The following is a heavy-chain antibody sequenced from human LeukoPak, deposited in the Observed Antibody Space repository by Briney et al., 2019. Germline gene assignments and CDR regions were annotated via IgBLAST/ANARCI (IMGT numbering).Heavy chain of an antibody. Sequence: PGGSLRLSCAASGFTFSSYAMSWVRQAPGKGLEWVSAIGGSGGSTYYADSVKGRFTISRDNTKNTLYLQMNSLRADDTAVYYCAKLSLDDYGDYGDLDHWGQGTLVTVSS. CDR3: AKLSLDDYGDYGDLDH. CDR1: GFTFSSYA. J-gene: IGHJ4*02. CDR2: IGGSGGST. D-gene: IGHD4-17*01. V-gene: IGHV3-23*01.